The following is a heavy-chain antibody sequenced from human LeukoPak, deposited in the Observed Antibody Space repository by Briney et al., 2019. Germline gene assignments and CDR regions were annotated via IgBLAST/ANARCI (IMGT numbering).Heavy chain of an antibody. V-gene: IGHV3-11*01. Sequence: GGFLRLSCAASGFTFSDYYMSWVRQAPGKGLEWVAYITSSGDDIYYADSVKGRFTTSRDNAKNALFLRMSSLRVEDTAIYCCARDIVATSGAFWGQGPLVSVSS. CDR3: ARDIVATSGAF. CDR1: GFTFSDYY. D-gene: IGHD5-12*01. CDR2: ITSSGDDI. J-gene: IGHJ4*02.